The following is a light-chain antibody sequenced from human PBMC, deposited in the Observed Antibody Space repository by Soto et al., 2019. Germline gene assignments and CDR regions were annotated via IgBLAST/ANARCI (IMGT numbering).Light chain of an antibody. CDR2: HAS. CDR1: QNIGRW. J-gene: IGKJ1*01. V-gene: IGKV1-5*01. Sequence: DIQMTQSPSTLSASKGDRVTITCRASQNIGRWLAWYQQKPRTAPNLLIYHASNLRGGVPSRFSGGGSGTEFTLTISSLQPDDIATYSCQQYNSYSWTFGQGTKVEIK. CDR3: QQYNSYSWT.